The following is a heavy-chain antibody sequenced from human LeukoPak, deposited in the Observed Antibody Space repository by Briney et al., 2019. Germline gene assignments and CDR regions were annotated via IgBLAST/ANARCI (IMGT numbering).Heavy chain of an antibody. CDR2: IIPIFGTA. CDR1: GGTFSSYA. Sequence: ASVKVSCKASGGTFSSYAISWVRQAPGQGLEWMGGIIPIFGTANYAQKFQGRVTITADESTSTAYMELSSLRSEDTAVYYCAREGGSRYYYDSSGYYGYWGQGTLVTVSS. D-gene: IGHD3-22*01. V-gene: IGHV1-69*13. CDR3: AREGGSRYYYDSSGYYGY. J-gene: IGHJ4*02.